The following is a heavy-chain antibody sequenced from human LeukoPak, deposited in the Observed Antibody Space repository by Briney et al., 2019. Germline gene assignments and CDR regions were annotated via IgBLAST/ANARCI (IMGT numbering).Heavy chain of an antibody. Sequence: PGGSLRLSCAASGFIFDDYGMSWVRQTPGKGLEWVSGINWNGGSTGYADSVKGRFTISRDNAKNSLYLQMNSLRAEDTALYHCARGPYYGDYGLVDYWGQGTLVTVSS. CDR3: ARGPYYGDYGLVDY. D-gene: IGHD4-17*01. CDR2: INWNGGST. V-gene: IGHV3-20*01. CDR1: GFIFDDYG. J-gene: IGHJ4*02.